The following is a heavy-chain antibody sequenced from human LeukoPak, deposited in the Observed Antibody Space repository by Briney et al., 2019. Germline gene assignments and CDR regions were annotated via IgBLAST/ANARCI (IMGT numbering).Heavy chain of an antibody. D-gene: IGHD6-13*01. J-gene: IGHJ4*02. CDR2: ISGSAGST. CDR1: GFTVSSNY. CDR3: AKDGGSSWYDGFYFDY. Sequence: PGGSLRLSCAASGFTVSSNYMSWVRQAPGKGLEWVSVISGSAGSTYYADSVKGRFTISRDNSKNTLYLQMNSLRAEDTAVYYCAKDGGSSWYDGFYFDYWGQGTLVTVSS. V-gene: IGHV3-23*01.